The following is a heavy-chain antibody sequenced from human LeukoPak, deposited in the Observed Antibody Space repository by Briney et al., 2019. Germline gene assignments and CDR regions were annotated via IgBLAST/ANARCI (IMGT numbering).Heavy chain of an antibody. V-gene: IGHV4-34*01. CDR3: ARGKAYYDFWSGYSYYFDY. CDR1: GGSFSGYY. Sequence: SETLSLTCAVYGGSFSGYYWSWIRQPPGKGLEWIGEINHSGSTNYNPSLKSRVTISVDTSKNQFSLKLSSVTAADTAVYYCARGKAYYDFWSGYSYYFDYWGQGTLVTVSS. J-gene: IGHJ4*02. CDR2: INHSGST. D-gene: IGHD3-3*01.